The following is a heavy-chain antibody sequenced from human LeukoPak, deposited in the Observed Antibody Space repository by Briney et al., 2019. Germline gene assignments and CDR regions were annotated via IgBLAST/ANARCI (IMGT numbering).Heavy chain of an antibody. CDR2: ISWNSGSI. V-gene: IGHV3-9*01. D-gene: IGHD6-19*01. CDR1: GFTFDDYA. CDR3: AKDTSIAVAGTGGFDY. Sequence: PGGSLRLSCAASGFTFDDYAMHWVRQAPGKGLEWVSGISWNSGSIGYADSVKGRFTISRDNAKNSLYLQMNSLRAEDTALYYCAKDTSIAVAGTGGFDYWGQGTLVTVSS. J-gene: IGHJ4*02.